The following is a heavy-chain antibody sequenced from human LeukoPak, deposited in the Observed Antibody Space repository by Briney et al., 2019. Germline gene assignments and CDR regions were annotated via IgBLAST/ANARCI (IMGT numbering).Heavy chain of an antibody. V-gene: IGHV5-51*01. CDR1: GYSFTSYW. Sequence: GESLKISCKGSGYSFTSYWIGWVRQMPGKGLEWMGIIYPGDSDTRYSPSFQGQVTISADKFISTAYLQWSSLKASDTAMYYCARHRDLGGDAFDIWGQGTMVTVSS. CDR2: IYPGDSDT. CDR3: ARHRDLGGDAFDI. D-gene: IGHD3-16*01. J-gene: IGHJ3*02.